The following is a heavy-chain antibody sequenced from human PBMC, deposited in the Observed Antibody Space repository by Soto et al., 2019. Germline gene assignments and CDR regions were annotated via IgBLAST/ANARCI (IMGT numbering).Heavy chain of an antibody. V-gene: IGHV5-10-1*01. Sequence: LGESLKISCKGSGYSFTSYWISWVRQMPGKGLEWMGRIDPSDSYTNYSPSFQGHVTISADKSISTAYLQWSSLKASDTAMNYCAIILRGFCSSTSCRELGNYYGMDVWGQGTTVTVSS. J-gene: IGHJ6*02. CDR1: GYSFTSYW. CDR2: IDPSDSYT. CDR3: AIILRGFCSSTSCRELGNYYGMDV. D-gene: IGHD2-2*01.